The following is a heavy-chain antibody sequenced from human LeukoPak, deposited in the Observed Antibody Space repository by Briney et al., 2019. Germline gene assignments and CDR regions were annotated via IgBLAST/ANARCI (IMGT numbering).Heavy chain of an antibody. CDR1: GYTFTSYY. Sequence: GASVKVSCKASGYTFTSYYMHWVRQAPGQGLEWMGIINPSGGSTSYAQKFQGRVTMTRDTSTSTVYMELSSLRSDDTAVYYCARNGGYDILTGYDFDYWGQGTLVTVSS. CDR2: INPSGGST. CDR3: ARNGGYDILTGYDFDY. D-gene: IGHD3-9*01. J-gene: IGHJ4*02. V-gene: IGHV1-46*01.